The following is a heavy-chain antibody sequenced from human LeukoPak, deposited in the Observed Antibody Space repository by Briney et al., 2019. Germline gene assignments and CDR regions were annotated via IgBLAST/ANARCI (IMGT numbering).Heavy chain of an antibody. V-gene: IGHV3-23*01. J-gene: IGHJ4*02. CDR3: AKVVSGSWYEGLDY. CDR1: GFTFSSYA. D-gene: IGHD6-13*01. CDR2: ISGSGGST. Sequence: GGSLRLSCAASGFTFSSYAMSWVRQAPGKGLEWVSAISGSGGSTYCADSVEGRFTISRDNSKNTLYLQMNSLRAEDTAVYYCAKVVSGSWYEGLDYWGQGTLVTVSS.